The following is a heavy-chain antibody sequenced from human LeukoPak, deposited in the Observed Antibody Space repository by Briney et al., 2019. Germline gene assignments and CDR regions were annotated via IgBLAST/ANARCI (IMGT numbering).Heavy chain of an antibody. CDR1: GGSISTYY. D-gene: IGHD6-13*01. CDR2: IYYSGST. CDR3: ARSLPLTSGYRDPFDI. Sequence: SETLSLTCTVSGGSISTYYWSWIRQPPGKGLEWIGYIYYSGSTNYNPSLKSRVTISVDTTKNQFSLKLSSVTAADTAVYYCARSLPLTSGYRDPFDIWGQGTMVTVSS. V-gene: IGHV4-59*01. J-gene: IGHJ3*02.